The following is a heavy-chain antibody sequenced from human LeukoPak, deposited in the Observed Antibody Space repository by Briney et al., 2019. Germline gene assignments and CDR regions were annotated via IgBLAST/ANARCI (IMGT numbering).Heavy chain of an antibody. Sequence: PGGSLRLSCVASGFPFSGYLMDWVRQAPGKGMEWVANINQDGTNQYFAASVKGRFSISRDNAKNSLYLQMNSLRAEDTAVYYCSRSLDYLGQGALVTVSS. CDR1: GFPFSGYL. CDR2: INQDGTNQ. CDR3: SRSLDY. V-gene: IGHV3-7*01. J-gene: IGHJ4*02.